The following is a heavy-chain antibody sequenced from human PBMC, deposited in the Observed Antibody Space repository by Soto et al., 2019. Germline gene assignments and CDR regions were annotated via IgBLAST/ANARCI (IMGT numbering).Heavy chain of an antibody. CDR3: ARESNWNDAYNDY. V-gene: IGHV5-51*01. CDR2: IYPGDSDT. J-gene: IGHJ4*02. Sequence: PGESLKISCKGSGYSFTSYWIGWVRQMPGKVLEWMGIIYPGDSDTRYSPSFQGQVTISADKSISTAYLQWSSLKASDTAMYYCARESNWNDAYNDYWGQGTLVTVSS. D-gene: IGHD1-1*01. CDR1: GYSFTSYW.